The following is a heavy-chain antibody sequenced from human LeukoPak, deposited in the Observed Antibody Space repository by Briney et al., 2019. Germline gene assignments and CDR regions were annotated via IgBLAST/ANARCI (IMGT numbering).Heavy chain of an antibody. D-gene: IGHD3-22*01. V-gene: IGHV3-21*01. CDR3: ARKGYYESGTFDI. J-gene: IGHJ3*02. Sequence: PGGSLRLSRAVSGFSFGSYSMNWVRPAPGKGVEWVSSITISGSYINYADSVKGEFTTSRENAKNSLYLQMNILRVEDTAVYNCARKGYYESGTFDIWGQGTMVSVSS. CDR2: ITISGSYI. CDR1: GFSFGSYS.